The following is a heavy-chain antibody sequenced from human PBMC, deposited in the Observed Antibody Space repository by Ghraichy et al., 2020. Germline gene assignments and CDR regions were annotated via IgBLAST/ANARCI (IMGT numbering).Heavy chain of an antibody. Sequence: GGSLRLSCAASGFTFSSYSMNWVRQAPGKGLEWVSYISSSSSTIYYADSVKGRFTISRDNAKNSLYLQMNSLRDEDTAVYYCARPKERYYYDSTFDIWGQGTMVTVSS. CDR1: GFTFSSYS. V-gene: IGHV3-48*02. CDR2: ISSSSSTI. CDR3: ARPKERYYYDSTFDI. D-gene: IGHD3-22*01. J-gene: IGHJ3*02.